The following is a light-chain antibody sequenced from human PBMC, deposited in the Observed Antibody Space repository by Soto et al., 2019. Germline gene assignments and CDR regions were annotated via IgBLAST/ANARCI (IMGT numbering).Light chain of an antibody. V-gene: IGLV2-8*01. J-gene: IGLJ1*01. CDR2: EVS. Sequence: QSALTQPPSASGSPGQSVTISCTGTSRDVGGCKFVSWYQQYPGKAPKLIIYEVSKRPSGVPGRVSGSKSGNTASLTVSWLQAEDEAEYYCSSCAGSNNPVVFGTGTKVTVL. CDR3: SSCAGSNNPVV. CDR1: SRDVGGCKF.